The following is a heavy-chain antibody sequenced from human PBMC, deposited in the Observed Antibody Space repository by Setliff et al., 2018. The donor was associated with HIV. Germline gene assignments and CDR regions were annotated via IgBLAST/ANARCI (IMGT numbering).Heavy chain of an antibody. D-gene: IGHD3-16*01. V-gene: IGHV4-61*10. CDR1: GDSISRGSYF. CDR3: ARGDGHRGNDAYYDSGMDV. CDR2: IYNSGYT. Sequence: SETLSLTCTVSGDSISRGSYFWIWIRQPAGKGLEWIGYIYNSGYTNYKPSLKSRVTISLDTSKNQFSLNLRSVTAADTAVYYCARGDGHRGNDAYYDSGMDVWGQGITVTVSS. J-gene: IGHJ6*02.